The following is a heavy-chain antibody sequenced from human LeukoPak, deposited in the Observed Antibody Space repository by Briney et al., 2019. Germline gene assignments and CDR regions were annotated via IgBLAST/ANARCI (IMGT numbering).Heavy chain of an antibody. CDR3: ARGGTDWNDVYDY. CDR2: ITHSGST. V-gene: IGHV4-34*01. J-gene: IGHJ4*02. CDR1: GGSFSDFF. Sequence: SETLSLTCAVFGGSFSDFFWSWVRQPPGKGLEWIGEITHSGSTNYNPSLKTRVTMSGDMPKNQFSLRLSSVTAADTAVYYCARGGTDWNDVYDYWGQGTLVTVSS. D-gene: IGHD1-1*01.